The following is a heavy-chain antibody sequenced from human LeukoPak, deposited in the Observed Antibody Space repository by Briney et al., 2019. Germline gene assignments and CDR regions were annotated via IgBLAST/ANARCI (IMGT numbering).Heavy chain of an antibody. J-gene: IGHJ6*02. D-gene: IGHD2-2*01. CDR1: GYTLTKLS. CDR2: FDPEDGET. CDR3: AAGYCSSTSCLYGMDV. V-gene: IGHV1-24*01. Sequence: ASVKVSCKVSGYTLTKLSMHWVRQAPGKGLERMGGFDPEDGETIYAQKFQGRVTMTEDTSTDTAYMELRSLRSDDTAVYYCAAGYCSSTSCLYGMDVWGQGTTVTVSS.